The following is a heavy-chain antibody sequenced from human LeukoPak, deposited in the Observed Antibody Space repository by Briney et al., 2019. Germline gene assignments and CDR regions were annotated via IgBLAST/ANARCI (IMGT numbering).Heavy chain of an antibody. J-gene: IGHJ4*02. V-gene: IGHV1-2*02. CDR3: ARDYELGTPGTAYEYFDY. Sequence: ASVKVSCKASGYTFTGYYMHWMRQAPGQGLEWMGWINPNSGGTSYAQKFQGRVTMTRDTSISTVYMELSRLTSDDTAVYYCARDYELGTPGTAYEYFDYWGQGTRVTVSS. CDR2: INPNSGGT. CDR1: GYTFTGYY. D-gene: IGHD1-1*01.